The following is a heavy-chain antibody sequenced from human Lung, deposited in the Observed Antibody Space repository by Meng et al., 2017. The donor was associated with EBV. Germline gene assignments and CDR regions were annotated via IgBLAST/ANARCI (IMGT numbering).Heavy chain of an antibody. Sequence: VQLGGSGGVGAQPGVSLSLSCAASGFAFDDYAMHWVRKAPGKGLDWVSLISWNGGHTYYAPSVKGRFTISRENSKSSLFLQMDSLRDGDTAFYYCAKGDAGSWGTYSWGQGTLVTVFS. CDR2: ISWNGGHT. J-gene: IGHJ4*02. CDR1: GFAFDDYA. D-gene: IGHD6-13*01. V-gene: IGHV3-43D*03. CDR3: AKGDAGSWGTYS.